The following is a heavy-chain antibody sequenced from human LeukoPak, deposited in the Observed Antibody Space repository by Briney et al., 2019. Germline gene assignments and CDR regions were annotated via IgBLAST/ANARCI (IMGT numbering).Heavy chain of an antibody. D-gene: IGHD5-12*01. CDR3: ARANSGYDLTRVFDY. CDR1: GGSISSYY. V-gene: IGHV4-59*01. Sequence: PSETLSLTCTVSGGSISSYYWSWIRQPPGKGLEWIGYIYYSGSTNYNPSLKSRVTISVDTSKNQFSLKLSSVTAADTAVYYCARANSGYDLTRVFDYWGQGTLVTVSS. CDR2: IYYSGST. J-gene: IGHJ4*02.